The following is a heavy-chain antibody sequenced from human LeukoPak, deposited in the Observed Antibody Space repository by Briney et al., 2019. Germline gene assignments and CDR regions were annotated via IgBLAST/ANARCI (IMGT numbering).Heavy chain of an antibody. D-gene: IGHD4-17*01. CDR3: ARQTGTVTTPFDY. CDR1: GGSISSYY. V-gene: IGHV4-59*08. CDR2: FYYSGST. Sequence: SETLSLTCTVSGGSISSYYWSWIRQPPGKGLEWIGYFYYSGSTSYNPSLKSRVTISVDTSKNQFSLKLTSVTAADTAAYYCARQTGTVTTPFDYWGQGTLVTVSS. J-gene: IGHJ4*02.